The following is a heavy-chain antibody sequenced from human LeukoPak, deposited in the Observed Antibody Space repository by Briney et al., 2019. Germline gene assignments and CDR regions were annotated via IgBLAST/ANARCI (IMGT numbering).Heavy chain of an antibody. J-gene: IGHJ4*02. Sequence: GGSLRLSCAASGFTFNTYAMNWVRQAPGKGLEWVSTISGDGGGTYYADSVKGRFTISRDNSKNTLFLQMNSLRAEDTALYYCAKSPDVAGTGRFDYWGQGTLVTVS. CDR2: ISGDGGGT. V-gene: IGHV3-23*01. D-gene: IGHD6-19*01. CDR3: AKSPDVAGTGRFDY. CDR1: GFTFNTYA.